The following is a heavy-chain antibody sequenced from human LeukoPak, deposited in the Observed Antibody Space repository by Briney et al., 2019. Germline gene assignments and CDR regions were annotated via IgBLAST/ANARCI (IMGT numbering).Heavy chain of an antibody. Sequence: GGSLRLSCAASGFTFSSYAMSWVRQAPGKGLEWVSAISGSGGSTYYADSVKGRFTISRDNSKNTLYLQMNSLRAEDTAVYYCAKGLEPTEIYYDFDYWGQGTLVTVSS. CDR2: ISGSGGST. J-gene: IGHJ4*02. CDR3: AKGLEPTEIYYDFDY. V-gene: IGHV3-23*01. CDR1: GFTFSSYA. D-gene: IGHD3-3*01.